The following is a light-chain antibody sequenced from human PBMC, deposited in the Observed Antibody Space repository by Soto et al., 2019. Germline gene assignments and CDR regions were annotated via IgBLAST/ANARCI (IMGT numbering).Light chain of an antibody. J-gene: IGKJ1*01. V-gene: IGKV1-39*01. CDR2: AAS. CDR3: QQSYSTPLWT. Sequence: DIQMTQSPSSLSASVGDRVTITCRASQSISTYLNWYQQKPGKAPNLLIYAASSLQSGVPSRFSGSGSGTDFTLTISNLQPEDFATYYCQQSYSTPLWTFGQGTKVEIK. CDR1: QSISTY.